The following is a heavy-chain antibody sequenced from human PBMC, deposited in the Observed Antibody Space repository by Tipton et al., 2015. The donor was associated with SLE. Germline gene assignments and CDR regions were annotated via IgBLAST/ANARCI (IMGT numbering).Heavy chain of an antibody. Sequence: GLVKPSQTLSLTCAISGDSLSRNSVSWNWIRQSPSRGLEWLGRTYYTSEWFSDYAVSVTSRVTINPDTSKNQFSLQLNSVTPEDTSVYYCVRVTGIAVAGMRFDPWGQGTLVTVSS. V-gene: IGHV6-1*01. D-gene: IGHD6-19*01. CDR3: VRVTGIAVAGMRFDP. J-gene: IGHJ5*02. CDR1: GDSLSRNSVS. CDR2: TYYTSEWFS.